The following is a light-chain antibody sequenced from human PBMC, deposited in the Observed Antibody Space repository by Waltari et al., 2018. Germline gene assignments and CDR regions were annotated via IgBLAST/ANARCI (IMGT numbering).Light chain of an antibody. CDR1: SCAVGCYHL. CDR2: EVS. CDR3: CSYAGSSR. V-gene: IGLV2-23*02. Sequence: QSALTQPASVSGSPGQSITISCPGPSCAVGCYHLVSWHHQHPGKAPKLMIYEVSKRPSGVSNRFSGSKSGNTASLTISGLQAEDEADYYCCSYAGSSRFGGGTKLTVL. J-gene: IGLJ2*01.